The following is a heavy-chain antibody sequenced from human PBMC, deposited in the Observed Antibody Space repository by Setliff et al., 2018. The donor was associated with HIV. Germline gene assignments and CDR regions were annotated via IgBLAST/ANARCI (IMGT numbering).Heavy chain of an antibody. J-gene: IGHJ4*02. CDR2: IGYDGRDK. CDR1: GFTFSLFA. Sequence: GGSLRLSCAASGFTFSLFAMHWVRQAPGKGLEWVELIGYDGRDKYYTDSSKGRFTISRDNSNNTLYLQMNSLTTEDTAVYYCAWDSSAFRAAGHSNNYFAYWGQGTLVTVSS. CDR3: AWDSSAFRAAGHSNNYFAY. D-gene: IGHD3-22*01. V-gene: IGHV3-30*02.